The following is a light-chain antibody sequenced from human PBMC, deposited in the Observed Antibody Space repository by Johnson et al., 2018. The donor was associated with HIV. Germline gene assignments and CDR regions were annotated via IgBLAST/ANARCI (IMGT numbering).Light chain of an antibody. CDR1: SSNIGNNY. J-gene: IGLJ1*01. CDR2: ENN. CDR3: GTWDSSLSSGFYV. Sequence: QSVLTQPPSVSAAPGQKVTISCSGSSSNIGNNYVSWYQQLPGTAPKLLIYENNKRPSGIPDRFSGSKSGTSATLCITGLQTGDEADYYCGTWDSSLSSGFYVFGTGTKVTVL. V-gene: IGLV1-51*02.